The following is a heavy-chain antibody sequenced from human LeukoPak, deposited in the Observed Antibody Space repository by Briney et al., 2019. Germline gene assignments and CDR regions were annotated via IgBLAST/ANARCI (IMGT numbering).Heavy chain of an antibody. CDR3: ARVRSHYYGSSGYQYYFDY. Sequence: SETLSLTCTVSGGSISRYYWSWIRQPAGKGLEWIGRIYTSGSTNYNPSLKSRVTMSVDTSKNQFSLKLSSVTAADTAVYYCARVRSHYYGSSGYQYYFDYWGQGTLVTVSS. V-gene: IGHV4-4*07. CDR2: IYTSGST. CDR1: GGSISRYY. J-gene: IGHJ4*02. D-gene: IGHD3-22*01.